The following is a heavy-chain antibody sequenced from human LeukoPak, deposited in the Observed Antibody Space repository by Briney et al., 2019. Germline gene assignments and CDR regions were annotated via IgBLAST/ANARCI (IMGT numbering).Heavy chain of an antibody. J-gene: IGHJ4*02. CDR3: ARTTTGISYVGVDY. Sequence: VSVKVSCKASGYTFTSYGISWVRQAPGQGLEWMGWISAYNGNTNYAQKLQGRVTMTTDTSTSTAYMELRSLRSGDTAVYYCARTTTGISYVGVDYWGQGTLVTVSS. CDR1: GYTFTSYG. D-gene: IGHD1-14*01. V-gene: IGHV1-18*01. CDR2: ISAYNGNT.